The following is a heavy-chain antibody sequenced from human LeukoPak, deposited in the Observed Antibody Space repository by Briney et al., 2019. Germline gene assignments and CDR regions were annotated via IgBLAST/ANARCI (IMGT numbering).Heavy chain of an antibody. D-gene: IGHD6-6*01. CDR3: AKDSSSNELDY. Sequence: QPGGSLRLSCAASGFTFSSYGMHWVRQAPGKGLEWVAVISYDGSNKYYADSVKGRFTISRDNSKNTLYLQMNSLRAEDTAVYYCAKDSSSNELDYWGQGTLVTVSS. CDR1: GFTFSSYG. J-gene: IGHJ4*02. V-gene: IGHV3-30*18. CDR2: ISYDGSNK.